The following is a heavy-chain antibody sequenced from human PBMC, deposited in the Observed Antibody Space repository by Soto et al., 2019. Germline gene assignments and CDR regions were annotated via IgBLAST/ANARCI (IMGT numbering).Heavy chain of an antibody. CDR2: ISSSSSTI. V-gene: IGHV3-48*01. CDR1: GFTFSSYS. D-gene: IGHD2-15*01. Sequence: EVQLVESGGGLVQPGGSLRLSCAASGFTFSSYSMNWVRQAPGKGLEWVSYISSSSSTIYYADSVKGRFTISRDNAKNSLYLQMNSLRAEGTAVYYWARDSTPLDGWGQGTTGTVSS. J-gene: IGHJ6*02. CDR3: ARDSTPLDG.